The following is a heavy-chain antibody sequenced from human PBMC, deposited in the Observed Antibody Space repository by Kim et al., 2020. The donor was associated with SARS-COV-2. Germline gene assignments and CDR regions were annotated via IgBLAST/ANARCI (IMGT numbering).Heavy chain of an antibody. J-gene: IGHJ6*02. CDR1: GFTFSSYA. V-gene: IGHV3-23*01. Sequence: GGSLRLSCAASGFTFSSYAMRWVRQAPGKGLEWVSAISGSGGSTYYADSVKGRFTISRDNSKNTLYLQMNSLRAEDTAVYYCAKDPPYCSSTSCWADVWGQGTTVTVSS. CDR2: ISGSGGST. D-gene: IGHD2-2*01. CDR3: AKDPPYCSSTSCWADV.